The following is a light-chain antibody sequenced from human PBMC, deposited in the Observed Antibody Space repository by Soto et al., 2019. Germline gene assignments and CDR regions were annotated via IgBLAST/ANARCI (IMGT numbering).Light chain of an antibody. CDR1: QTISTY. CDR3: QQSHGIPYT. Sequence: QMTQSPSSLSASVGDRVTITCRASQTISTYLNWYQQKPGKAPKLLIYAASSLQSGVPSRFSGSGSGTDFTLTISSLQPEDFAIYYCQQSHGIPYTFGQGTKLEIK. J-gene: IGKJ2*01. V-gene: IGKV1-39*01. CDR2: AAS.